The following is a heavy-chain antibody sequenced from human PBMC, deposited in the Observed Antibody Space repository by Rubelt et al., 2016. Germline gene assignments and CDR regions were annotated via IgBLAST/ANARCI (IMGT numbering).Heavy chain of an antibody. J-gene: IGHJ5*02. CDR1: GGSISSSSYY. CDR3: ASGYDSSGYYYPDRKENWFDP. CDR2: IYYSGST. V-gene: IGHV4-39*01. D-gene: IGHD3-22*01. Sequence: QLQLQESGPGLVKPSETLSLTCTVSGGSISSSSYYWGWIRQPPGKGLEWNGSIYYSGSTHYNPSLQSRVTISVDTSKNQFSLKLSSVTAADTAVYYCASGYDSSGYYYPDRKENWFDPWGQGTLVTVSS.